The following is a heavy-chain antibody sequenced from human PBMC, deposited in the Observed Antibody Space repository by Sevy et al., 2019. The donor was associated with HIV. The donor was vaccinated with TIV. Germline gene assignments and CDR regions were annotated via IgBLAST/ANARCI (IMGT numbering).Heavy chain of an antibody. Sequence: GASVKVSCKVSGYTLIEFSMHWVRQAPGKGLEWMGGFDPEDGETIYAQRFQGRVTMTEDTSTDTAYMELSSLRSEDTAVYYCATGLPGAYVDCSSCYSDYFAYWGLGTLVTVSS. V-gene: IGHV1-24*01. CDR2: FDPEDGET. CDR3: ATGLPGAYVDCSSCYSDYFAY. CDR1: GYTLIEFS. D-gene: IGHD2-15*01. J-gene: IGHJ4*02.